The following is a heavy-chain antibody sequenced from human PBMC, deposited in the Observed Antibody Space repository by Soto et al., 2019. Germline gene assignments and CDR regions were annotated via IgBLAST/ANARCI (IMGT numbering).Heavy chain of an antibody. CDR3: AKALEAITMVRGVISYYYYGMDV. V-gene: IGHV3-30*18. CDR2: ISYDGSNK. D-gene: IGHD3-10*01. CDR1: GLTFSSYG. J-gene: IGHJ6*02. Sequence: GGSLRLSCAASGLTFSSYGMHWVRQAPGKGLEWVAVISYDGSNKYYADSVKGRFTISRDNSKNTLYLQMNSLRAEDTAVYYCAKALEAITMVRGVISYYYYGMDVWRQGTTVTVSS.